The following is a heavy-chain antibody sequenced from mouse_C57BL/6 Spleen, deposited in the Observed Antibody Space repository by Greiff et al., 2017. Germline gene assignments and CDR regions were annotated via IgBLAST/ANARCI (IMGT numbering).Heavy chain of an antibody. CDR2: IDPNSGGT. D-gene: IGHD1-1*01. CDR3: AREANAWFAY. Sequence: VQLQQPGAELVKPGASVTLSCKASGYTFTSYWMHWVKQRPGRGLEWIGMIDPNSGGTKYNEKFKSKATLTVDKPSSTAYMQLSSLTSEDSAVYYCAREANAWFAYWGQGTLVTVSA. V-gene: IGHV1-72*01. CDR1: GYTFTSYW. J-gene: IGHJ3*01.